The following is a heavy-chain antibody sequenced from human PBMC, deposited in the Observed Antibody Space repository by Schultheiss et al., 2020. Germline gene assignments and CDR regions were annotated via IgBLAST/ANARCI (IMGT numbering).Heavy chain of an antibody. J-gene: IGHJ4*02. Sequence: GGSLRLSCAASGFTVSSNYMSWVRQAPGKGLEWVSVIYSCGSTYYADSVKGRFTISRDNSKNTLYLQMNSLRAEDTAVYYCARSKGVPAAHPFDYWGQGTLVNGYS. D-gene: IGHD2-2*01. CDR1: GFTVSSNY. V-gene: IGHV3-66*03. CDR2: IYSCGST. CDR3: ARSKGVPAAHPFDY.